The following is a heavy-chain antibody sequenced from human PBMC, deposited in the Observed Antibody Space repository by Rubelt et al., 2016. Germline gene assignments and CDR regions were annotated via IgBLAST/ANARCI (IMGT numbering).Heavy chain of an antibody. J-gene: IGHJ4*02. V-gene: IGHV4-59*01. CDR3: AGAGGYSSHWVY. CDR2: IYYTGST. CDR1: GDSITNYY. D-gene: IGHD5-18*01. Sequence: QVQLQESGPGLVKPSETLSLPCGVFGDSITNYYWSWIRQPPGKGLEWIGYIYYTGSTNYNPSLKSRVTISLDTSKNQFSLKLSSVTAADTAVYYCAGAGGYSSHWVYWGQGHLVTVSS.